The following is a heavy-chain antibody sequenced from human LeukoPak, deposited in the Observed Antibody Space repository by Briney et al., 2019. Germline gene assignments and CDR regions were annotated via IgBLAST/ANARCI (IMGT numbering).Heavy chain of an antibody. J-gene: IGHJ4*02. CDR3: ARVVVAAGRTFDF. V-gene: IGHV4-59*01. CDR1: GDSFSYFY. CDR2: IYNSGST. D-gene: IGHD6-13*01. Sequence: SETLSLTCTVSGDSFSYFYWSWIRQPPGKGLEWIGYIYNSGSTSYNPSLKSRVTISLDTSQNQFSLKLSSLTAAATAVYYCARVVVAAGRTFDFWGQGTLVTVSS.